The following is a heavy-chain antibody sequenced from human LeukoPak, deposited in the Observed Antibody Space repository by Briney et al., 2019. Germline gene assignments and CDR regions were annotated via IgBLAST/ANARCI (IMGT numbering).Heavy chain of an antibody. J-gene: IGHJ4*02. CDR2: INPNSSGT. Sequence: GASVKVSCKASGYTFTGYYMHWVRQAPGQGPEWMGWINPNSSGTNYAQKFQGRVTMTRDTSISTAYMELSRLRSDDTAVYYCARDEGRYCSGGSCRYPDYWGQGTLVTVSS. D-gene: IGHD2-15*01. CDR1: GYTFTGYY. CDR3: ARDEGRYCSGGSCRYPDY. V-gene: IGHV1-2*02.